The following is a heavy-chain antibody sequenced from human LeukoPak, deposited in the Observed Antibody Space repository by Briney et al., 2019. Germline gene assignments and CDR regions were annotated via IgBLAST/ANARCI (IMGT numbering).Heavy chain of an antibody. Sequence: PGGSLRLSCAASGFTFSSYEMNWVRQAPGKGLEWVLYISSSGSTIYYADSVKGRFTISRDNAKNSLYLQMNSLRAEDTAVYYCARVWSYYNWFDPWGQGTLVTVSS. V-gene: IGHV3-48*03. CDR1: GFTFSSYE. D-gene: IGHD1-26*01. CDR2: ISSSGSTI. CDR3: ARVWSYYNWFDP. J-gene: IGHJ5*02.